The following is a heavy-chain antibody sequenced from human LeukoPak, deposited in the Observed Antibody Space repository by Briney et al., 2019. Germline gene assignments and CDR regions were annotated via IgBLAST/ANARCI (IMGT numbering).Heavy chain of an antibody. CDR3: AGDGQINWFYY. CDR1: GGSISSYY. D-gene: IGHD2-8*01. J-gene: IGHJ5*01. CDR2: INHSGST. Sequence: SETLSLTCTVSGGSISSYYWSWIRQPPGKGLEWIGEINHSGSTNYNPSLKSRVTISVDTSKNQFSLKLSSVIAADTAMYYCAGDGQINWFYYWGQGTLVTVSS. V-gene: IGHV4-34*01.